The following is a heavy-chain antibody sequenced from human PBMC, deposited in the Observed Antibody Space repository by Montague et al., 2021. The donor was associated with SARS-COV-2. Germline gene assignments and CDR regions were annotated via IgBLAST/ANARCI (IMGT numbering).Heavy chain of an antibody. D-gene: IGHD1-1*01. Sequence: SETLSLTCSVSGGSTSNYYWSWIRQSPGEGLEWIGYVHYTGSTKYNPSLKTRVTLSLDTPKNHFSLRLNSVTAADTAVYYCARAQNICFIANCVNYFDLWGLGALVSVSS. J-gene: IGHJ4*02. CDR1: GGSTSNYY. CDR2: VHYTGST. V-gene: IGHV4-59*01. CDR3: ARAQNICFIANCVNYFDL.